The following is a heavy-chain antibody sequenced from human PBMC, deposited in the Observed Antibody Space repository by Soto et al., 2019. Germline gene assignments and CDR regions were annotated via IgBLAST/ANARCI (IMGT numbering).Heavy chain of an antibody. CDR1: GFTFSSYA. D-gene: IGHD4-17*01. CDR3: ARGGGTVTLYWSFDL. CDR2: ISYDGSNK. J-gene: IGHJ2*01. V-gene: IGHV3-30-3*01. Sequence: QVQLVESGGGVVQPGRSLRLSCAASGFTFSSYAMHWVRQAPGKGLEWVAVISYDGSNKYYADSVKGRFTISRDNSKNTLYLQMNSLRAEDTAVYYCARGGGTVTLYWSFDLWGRGTLVTVSS.